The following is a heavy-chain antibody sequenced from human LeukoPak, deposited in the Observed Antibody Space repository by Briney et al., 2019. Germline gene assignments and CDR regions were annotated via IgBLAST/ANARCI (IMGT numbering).Heavy chain of an antibody. D-gene: IGHD3-10*01. J-gene: IGHJ4*02. CDR1: GYGFTSYY. CDR3: ARHGSGRYYPAEGRVDY. CDR2: IHPSVGGT. Sequence: ASVKVSCKAFGYGFTSYYIHWVRQAPGQGLEWMGIIHPSVGGTTYARKFQGRVTMTRDTSTSTVYMELSSLRSEDTAVYCCARHGSGRYYPAEGRVDYWGQGTLVTVSS. V-gene: IGHV1-46*03.